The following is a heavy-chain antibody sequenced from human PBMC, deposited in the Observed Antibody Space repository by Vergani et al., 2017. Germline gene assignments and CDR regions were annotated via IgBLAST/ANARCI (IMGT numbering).Heavy chain of an antibody. V-gene: IGHV1-69*08. Sequence: QVQLVQSGAEVKKPGSSVKVSCKASGGTFSSYTISWVRQAPGQGLEWMGRIIPILGIANYAQKFQGRVTITADKSTSTAYMELSSLRSEDTAVYYCAREGAAAGTGRGALSYYYYGMDVWGQGTTVTVSS. CDR3: AREGAAAGTGRGALSYYYYGMDV. CDR2: IIPILGIA. J-gene: IGHJ6*02. CDR1: GGTFSSYT. D-gene: IGHD6-13*01.